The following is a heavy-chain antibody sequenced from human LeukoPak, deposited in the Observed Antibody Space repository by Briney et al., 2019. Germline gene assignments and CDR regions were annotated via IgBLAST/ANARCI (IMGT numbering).Heavy chain of an antibody. Sequence: PSETLSLTCTVSGGSISSYYWSWIRQPPGKGLEWIGYIYYSGSTNHNPSLKSRVTISVDTSKNQFSLKLSSVTAADTAVYYCARDRRYYDFWSGYYPDAFDIWGQGTMVTVSS. CDR3: ARDRRYYDFWSGYYPDAFDI. D-gene: IGHD3-3*01. J-gene: IGHJ3*02. CDR2: IYYSGST. CDR1: GGSISSYY. V-gene: IGHV4-59*01.